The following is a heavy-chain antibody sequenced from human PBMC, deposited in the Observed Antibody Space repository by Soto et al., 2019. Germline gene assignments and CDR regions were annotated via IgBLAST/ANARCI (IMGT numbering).Heavy chain of an antibody. CDR2: IIPIFATA. CDR1: GGPFSSYA. CDR3: TREGSAPYYYYGMDA. Sequence: SSVKLSCKASGGPFSSYASNWVRQAPGQGLEWMGGIIPIFATADYAQKFQGRVTITADESTSTAYMELRSLRSDDTAVYYCTREGSAPYYYYGMDAWGQGTTVTVSS. J-gene: IGHJ6*02. D-gene: IGHD3-10*01. V-gene: IGHV1-69*13.